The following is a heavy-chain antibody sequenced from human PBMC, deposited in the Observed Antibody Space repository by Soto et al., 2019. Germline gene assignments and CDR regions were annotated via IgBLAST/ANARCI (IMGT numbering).Heavy chain of an antibody. D-gene: IGHD6-19*01. Sequence: QVQLVESGGGVVQPGRSLRLSCAASGFTFSSYAMHWVRQAPGKGLEWVAVISYDGSNKYYADSVKGRFTISRDNSKNTLYLQMNSLRAEDTAVYYCARDKGGSSGFDYWGQGTLVTVSS. V-gene: IGHV3-30-3*01. CDR1: GFTFSSYA. J-gene: IGHJ4*02. CDR3: ARDKGGSSGFDY. CDR2: ISYDGSNK.